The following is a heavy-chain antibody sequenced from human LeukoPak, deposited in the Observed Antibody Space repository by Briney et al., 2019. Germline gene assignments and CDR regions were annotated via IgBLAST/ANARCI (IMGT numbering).Heavy chain of an antibody. CDR2: ISYSGGDT. CDR3: ARVGTNDAFDI. D-gene: IGHD1-7*01. CDR1: GFTFSNFG. V-gene: IGHV3-64*01. Sequence: GGSLRLSCVASGFTFSNFGMHWVRQAPGKGLEYVSAISYSGGDTYYANSVKGRFAISTDNSKNTLYLQMGSLRAEDMAVYYCARVGTNDAFDIWGPGTVVTVSS. J-gene: IGHJ3*02.